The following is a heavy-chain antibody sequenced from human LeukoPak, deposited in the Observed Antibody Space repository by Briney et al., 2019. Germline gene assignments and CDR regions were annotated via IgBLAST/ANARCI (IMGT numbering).Heavy chain of an antibody. Sequence: ASVKVSCKASGYTFTSYGISWVRQAPGQGLEWMGWISAYNGNTNYAQKLQGRVTMTTDTSTSTAYMELRSLGSDDTAVYYCARVEGVLEGFYYYMDVWGKGTTVTVSS. V-gene: IGHV1-18*01. J-gene: IGHJ6*03. D-gene: IGHD5/OR15-5a*01. CDR2: ISAYNGNT. CDR3: ARVEGVLEGFYYYMDV. CDR1: GYTFTSYG.